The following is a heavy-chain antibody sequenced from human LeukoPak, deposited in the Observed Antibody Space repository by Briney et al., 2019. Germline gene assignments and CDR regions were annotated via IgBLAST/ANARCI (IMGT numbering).Heavy chain of an antibody. CDR2: IYYSENT. CDR3: AGGNFYDSSGHPYHFHY. CDR1: GVSISSYY. D-gene: IGHD3-22*01. V-gene: IGHV4-59*01. Sequence: PSETLSLTCTVSGVSISSYYWSWMRQPPGKGLEWIGYIYYSENTNYNSSLKSRVTISEDTSKNQFPLNLTSVTTADTAVYYCAGGNFYDSSGHPYHFHYWGQGTLVTVPS. J-gene: IGHJ4*02.